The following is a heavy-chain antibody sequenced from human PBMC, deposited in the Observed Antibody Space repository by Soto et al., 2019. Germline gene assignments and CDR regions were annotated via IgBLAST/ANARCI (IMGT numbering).Heavy chain of an antibody. D-gene: IGHD6-6*01. V-gene: IGHV6-1*01. J-gene: IGHJ5*02. CDR3: ARASNIAASLLVYSWYDP. CDR1: GDSVSSNSAA. CDR2: TYYRSKWYN. Sequence: PSQTLSLTCAISGDSVSSNSAAWNWIRQSPSRGLEWLGRTYYRSKWYNDYAVSVKSRITIIPDTSENQFSLQLNSVTPEDTAVYYCARASNIAASLLVYSWYDPWGQGTLVTVSS.